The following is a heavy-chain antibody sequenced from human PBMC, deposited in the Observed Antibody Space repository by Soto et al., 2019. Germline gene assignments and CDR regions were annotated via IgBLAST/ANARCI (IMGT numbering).Heavy chain of an antibody. CDR3: ARSITGYSYADS. J-gene: IGHJ4*02. CDR2: INSDGSST. D-gene: IGHD5-18*01. V-gene: IGHV3-74*01. CDR1: GFTFTSYW. Sequence: GGSLRLSCAASGFTFTSYWMHWVRQAPGKGLVWVSRINSDGSSTVYVDSVKGRFSISRDNAKNTLYLQMTSLRAEDTVFYYCARSITGYSYADSWGQGTLVTVSS.